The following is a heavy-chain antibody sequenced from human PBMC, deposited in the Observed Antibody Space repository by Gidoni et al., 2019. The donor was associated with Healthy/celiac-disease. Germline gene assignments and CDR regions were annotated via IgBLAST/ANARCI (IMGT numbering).Heavy chain of an antibody. CDR2: IIPIFGTA. D-gene: IGHD6-19*01. V-gene: IGHV1-69*01. CDR3: ARDLGPVAPGW. Sequence: QVQLVQSGAEVQQPGSSVKVSCKASGGTFSSYAISWVRQAPRQGLEWMGGIIPIFGTANYAQKFQGRVTITADESTSTAYMELSSRRSEDTAVYYCARDLGPVAPGWWGQGTLVTVSS. CDR1: GGTFSSYA. J-gene: IGHJ4*02.